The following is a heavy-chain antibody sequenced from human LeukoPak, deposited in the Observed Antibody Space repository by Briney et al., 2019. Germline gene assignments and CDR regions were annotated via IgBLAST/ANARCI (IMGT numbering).Heavy chain of an antibody. CDR2: ISVRSNYI. J-gene: IGHJ4*02. Sequence: SGGSLRLSCAASGYTFSSYSINWVRQAPGKGLEWVSSISVRSNYIYYADSVRGRFRISRDDARDSLYLQVNSLRAEDTAVYYCVRLRRNSDTSGFYYYYDFWGQGTLVTVSS. CDR3: VRLRRNSDTSGFYYYYDF. D-gene: IGHD3-22*01. CDR1: GYTFSSYS. V-gene: IGHV3-21*01.